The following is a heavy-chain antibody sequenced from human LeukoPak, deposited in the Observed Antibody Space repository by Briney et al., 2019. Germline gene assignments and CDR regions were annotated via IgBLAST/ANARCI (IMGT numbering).Heavy chain of an antibody. J-gene: IGHJ6*03. CDR3: AKVASWSPTGYYYYCMDV. Sequence: SGGSLRLSCAASGFTFNTYGMRWVRQAPGKGLEWVAFIRDDGINKYYLDSVKGRFTISRDSSKNTLFLQMNSLRAEDTAVYYCAKVASWSPTGYYYYCMDVWGKGTTVTVSS. D-gene: IGHD1-14*01. CDR1: GFTFNTYG. CDR2: IRDDGINK. V-gene: IGHV3-30*02.